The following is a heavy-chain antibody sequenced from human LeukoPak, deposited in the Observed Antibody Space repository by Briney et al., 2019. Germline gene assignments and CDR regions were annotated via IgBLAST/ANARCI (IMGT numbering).Heavy chain of an antibody. CDR2: IIPIFGTA. V-gene: IGHV1-69*05. J-gene: IGHJ6*03. Sequence: SVKVSCKASGGTFSSYAISWVRQAPGQGLEWMGGIIPIFGTANYAQKFQGRVTITTDESTSTAYMELSSLRSEDTAVYYCATVDSIAARLYYYYYMDVWGKGTTVTVSS. CDR1: GGTFSSYA. D-gene: IGHD6-6*01. CDR3: ATVDSIAARLYYYYYMDV.